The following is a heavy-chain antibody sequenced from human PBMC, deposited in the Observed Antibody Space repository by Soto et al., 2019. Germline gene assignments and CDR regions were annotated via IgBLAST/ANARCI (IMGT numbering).Heavy chain of an antibody. CDR1: GFTFSSSW. CDR2: INSDASIT. CDR3: VKNGGQ. Sequence: EVQLVESGGALVQPGGSLRLSCAASGFTFSSSWMHWVRQTPGRRLVWVSRINSDASITTYADSVKGRFTISRDNAQNTLYLQMNSLSVDDTGVDYCVKNGGQWGQGTLVTVSS. V-gene: IGHV3-74*03. D-gene: IGHD3-16*01. J-gene: IGHJ4*02.